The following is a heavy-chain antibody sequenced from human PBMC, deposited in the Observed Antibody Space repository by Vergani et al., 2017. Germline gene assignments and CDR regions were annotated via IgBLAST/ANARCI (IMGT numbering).Heavy chain of an antibody. Sequence: QVQLVQSGAEVKKPGASVKVSCKASGYTFTSYDINWVRQATGQGLEWMGWMNPNSGNTGYAQKFQGRVTMTRNTSISTAYMELTSLRSEDTAVYYCARSLFYGDTMGGWFDPWGQGTLVTVSS. CDR2: MNPNSGNT. J-gene: IGHJ5*02. CDR3: ARSLFYGDTMGGWFDP. V-gene: IGHV1-8*01. CDR1: GYTFTSYD. D-gene: IGHD4-17*01.